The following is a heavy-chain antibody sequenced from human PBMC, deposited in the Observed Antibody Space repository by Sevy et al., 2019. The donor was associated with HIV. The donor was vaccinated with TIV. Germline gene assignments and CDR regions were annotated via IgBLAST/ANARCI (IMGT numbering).Heavy chain of an antibody. V-gene: IGHV3-11*01. CDR2: ISGSDGTI. J-gene: IGHJ6*02. CDR3: ARDCSSTSCLWGLDV. Sequence: GGSLRLSCAASGFTFSDYYMSWIRQAPGKGLEWISYISGSDGTIYYADSVKGRFTISRDNAKNSLHLQMNSLRAEDTAVYYCARDCSSTSCLWGLDVWGQGTAVTVSS. D-gene: IGHD2-2*01. CDR1: GFTFSDYY.